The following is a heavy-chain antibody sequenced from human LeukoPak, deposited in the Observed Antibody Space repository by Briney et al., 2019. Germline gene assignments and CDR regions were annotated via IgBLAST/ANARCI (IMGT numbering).Heavy chain of an antibody. V-gene: IGHV1-46*01. CDR3: ARVVTPRYCTSPTCCWKGWFDP. CDR1: GYSFTHHY. D-gene: IGHD2-2*01. Sequence: SVKVSCKASGYSFTHHYMHWVRQPPGHGREGMGLINPRGTSTIYAEKFQGRIIMTRDMSTTTDYMELSSLKSDDTAVYNCARVVTPRYCTSPTCCWKGWFDPWGQGTLVTVSS. CDR2: INPRGTST. J-gene: IGHJ5*02.